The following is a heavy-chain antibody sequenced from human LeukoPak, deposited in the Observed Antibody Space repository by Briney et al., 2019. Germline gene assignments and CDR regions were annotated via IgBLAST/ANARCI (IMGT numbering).Heavy chain of an antibody. J-gene: IGHJ4*02. V-gene: IGHV3-23*01. CDR3: AKNPIIGSWVIDY. D-gene: IGHD6-13*01. Sequence: PGGSLRLSCAASGFTFSSYAMSWVRQAPGKGLEWVSAISGSGGSTYYADSVKGRFTISGDNSKNTLYLQMNSLRAEDTAVYYCAKNPIIGSWVIDYWGQGTLVTVSS. CDR2: ISGSGGST. CDR1: GFTFSSYA.